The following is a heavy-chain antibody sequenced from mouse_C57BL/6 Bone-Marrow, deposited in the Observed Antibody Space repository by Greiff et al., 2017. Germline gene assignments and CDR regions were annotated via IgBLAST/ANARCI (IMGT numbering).Heavy chain of an antibody. Sequence: QVQLQQSGAELVRPGASVTLSCKASGYTFTDYEMHWVKQTPVHGLEWIGAIDPETGGTAYNQKFKGKAILTADKSSSTAYMELRSLTSEDSAVYYCTRSAYYYGSSHDMDYWGQGTSVTVSS. CDR3: TRSAYYYGSSHDMDY. V-gene: IGHV1-15*01. CDR2: IDPETGGT. D-gene: IGHD1-1*01. CDR1: GYTFTDYE. J-gene: IGHJ4*01.